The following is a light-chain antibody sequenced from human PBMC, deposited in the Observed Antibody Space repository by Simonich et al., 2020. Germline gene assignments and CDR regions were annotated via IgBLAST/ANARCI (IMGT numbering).Light chain of an antibody. CDR3: QQYNNWPRT. V-gene: IGKV3-15*01. CDR2: GAS. J-gene: IGKJ2*02. Sequence: EIVMTQSPATLSVSPGETATLSCRASQSVSSNLAWYQQKPGQAPRLLIYGASTRATGIPARLSGSGSGTEFTLTISSLQSEDFAVYYCQQYNNWPRTFGQGTKLEIK. CDR1: QSVSSN.